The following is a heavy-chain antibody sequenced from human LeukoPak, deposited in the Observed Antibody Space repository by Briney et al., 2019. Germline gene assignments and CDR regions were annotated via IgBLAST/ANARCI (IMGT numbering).Heavy chain of an antibody. V-gene: IGHV3-21*01. Sequence: GGSLRLSCTASGFTFSTCTMNWVRQAPGKGLEWVSSISSGTTHIYYADSMKGRFTIFRDNAKNSLYLQMNSLRTEDTALYYCARGNLGSSWSAGWFDPWGQGTLVTVSS. CDR3: ARGNLGSSWSAGWFDP. J-gene: IGHJ5*02. D-gene: IGHD6-13*01. CDR1: GFTFSTCT. CDR2: ISSGTTHI.